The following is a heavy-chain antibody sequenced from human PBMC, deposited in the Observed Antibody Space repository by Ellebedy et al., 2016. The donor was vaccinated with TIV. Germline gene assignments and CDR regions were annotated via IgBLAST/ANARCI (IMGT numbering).Heavy chain of an antibody. J-gene: IGHJ4*02. D-gene: IGHD3-22*01. CDR3: ATGPDYYYDSSGYPFDY. Sequence: GGSLRLSXKGSGYSFTSYWISWVRQMPGKGLEWVGRIDPSDSYTNYSPSFQGHVTISADKSISTAYLQWSSLKASDTAMYYCATGPDYYYDSSGYPFDYWGQGTLVTVSS. CDR1: GYSFTSYW. V-gene: IGHV5-10-1*01. CDR2: IDPSDSYT.